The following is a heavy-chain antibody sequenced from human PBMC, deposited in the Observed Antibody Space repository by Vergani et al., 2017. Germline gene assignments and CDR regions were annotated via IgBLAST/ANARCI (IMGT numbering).Heavy chain of an antibody. CDR2: LHHNGAT. CDR3: ARDEQRPWSNSWARFEY. D-gene: IGHD6-13*01. V-gene: IGHV4-30-4*08. CDR1: GGSISSGDYS. J-gene: IGHJ4*02. Sequence: QVQLQESGPGLVKPSQTLSLTCTVSGGSISSGDYSWSWIRQPPGKGLEWIGSLHHNGATSHNPSLRSRVTMSVDTSKNQFCLSMNSVTAADTAIYYCARDEQRPWSNSWARFEYWGRGIPVTVSS.